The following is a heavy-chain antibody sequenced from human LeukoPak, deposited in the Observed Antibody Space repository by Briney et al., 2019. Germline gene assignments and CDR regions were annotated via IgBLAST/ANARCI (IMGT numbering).Heavy chain of an antibody. D-gene: IGHD6-13*01. Sequence: SETLSLTCTVSGDSISSSSYYWGWIRQPPGKGLEWIGYIYYSGSTNYNPSLKSRVTISVDTSKNQFSLKLSSVTAADTAVYYCARGLMMAVAGRGEFHYWGQGTLVTVSS. CDR3: ARGLMMAVAGRGEFHY. CDR2: IYYSGST. J-gene: IGHJ4*02. V-gene: IGHV4-61*05. CDR1: GDSISSSSYY.